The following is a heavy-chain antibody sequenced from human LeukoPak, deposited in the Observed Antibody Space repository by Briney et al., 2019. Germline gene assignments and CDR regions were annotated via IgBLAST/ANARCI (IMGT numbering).Heavy chain of an antibody. CDR3: ARDSSSAYYYDSSGSSYYFDY. V-gene: IGHV4-31*03. J-gene: IGHJ4*02. CDR2: IYYSGST. D-gene: IGHD3-22*01. Sequence: SETLSLTCTVSGGSISSGGYYWSWIRLHPGKGLEWIGYIYYSGSTYYNPSLKSRVTISVDTSKNQFSLKLSSVTAADTAVYYCARDSSSAYYYDSSGSSYYFDYWGQGTLVTVSS. CDR1: GGSISSGGYY.